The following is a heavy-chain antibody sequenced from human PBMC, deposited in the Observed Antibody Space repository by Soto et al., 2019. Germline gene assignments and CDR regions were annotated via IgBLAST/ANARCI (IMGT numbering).Heavy chain of an antibody. CDR2: IYSGGST. CDR3: ARVPHVGISTS. V-gene: IGHV3-53*01. CDR1: GFNVSSNY. J-gene: IGHJ4*02. Sequence: EVQLVESGGGLIQPRGSLRLSCAASGFNVSSNYMSWVRQAPGKGLEWLSVIYSGGSTYYAESVKGRFTISRDNSKNTLNLQMNALRVGDTAVYYWARVPHVGISTSWGQGALVTVSS. D-gene: IGHD2-2*01.